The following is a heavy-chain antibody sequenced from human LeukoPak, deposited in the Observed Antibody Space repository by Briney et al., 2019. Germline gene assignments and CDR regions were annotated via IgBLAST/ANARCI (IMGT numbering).Heavy chain of an antibody. J-gene: IGHJ4*02. D-gene: IGHD3-22*01. CDR1: GFTFSSYE. CDR3: ARAGRYYDSSGYYREDYFDY. CDR2: ISSSGSTI. Sequence: PGGSLRLSCAASGFTFSSYEMNWVRQAPGKGLEWVSYISSSGSTIYYADSVKGRFTISRDNAKNSLYLQMNSLRAEDTAVYYCARAGRYYDSSGYYREDYFDYWGQGTLVTVSS. V-gene: IGHV3-48*03.